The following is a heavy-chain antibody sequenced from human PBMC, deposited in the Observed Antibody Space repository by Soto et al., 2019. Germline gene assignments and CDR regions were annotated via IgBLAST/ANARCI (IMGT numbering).Heavy chain of an antibody. J-gene: IGHJ6*02. D-gene: IGHD1-26*01. CDR3: AREQSSGSWWGGRRYYSCSMDV. CDR1: GFTFSSYN. CDR2: ISNSGSAT. V-gene: IGHV3-48*02. Sequence: EVQLVESGGGLVPPGGSLRLSCATSGFTFSSYNFNWVRLAPGKGLEWISFISNSGSATNYADSVEGRFIISRDTAKNSLFLQMNSLRDEDTAVYYCAREQSSGSWWGGRRYYSCSMDVWGQGTTVTVSS.